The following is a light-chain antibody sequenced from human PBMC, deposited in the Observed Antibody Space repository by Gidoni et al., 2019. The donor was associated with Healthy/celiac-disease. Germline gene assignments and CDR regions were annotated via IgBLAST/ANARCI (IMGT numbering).Light chain of an antibody. CDR1: QSLLHSNGYNY. J-gene: IGKJ2*01. CDR2: LGS. V-gene: IGKV2-28*01. CDR3: MQALQTPYT. Sequence: DIVITQSPLSLPVTPGEPASISCRSSQSLLHSNGYNYLDWYLQKPGQSPQLLIYLGSNRASGVPDRFSGSGSGTDFTLKISRVEDEDVGVYYCMQALQTPYTFGQGTKLEIK.